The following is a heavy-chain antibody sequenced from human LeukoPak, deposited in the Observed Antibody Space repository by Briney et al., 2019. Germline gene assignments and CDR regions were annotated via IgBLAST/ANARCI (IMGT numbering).Heavy chain of an antibody. D-gene: IGHD3-9*01. V-gene: IGHV4-4*02. J-gene: IGHJ4*02. CDR3: ASTRDVLNFDWLFAPPLD. CDR2: IYHSGST. Sequence: SGTLSLTCAVSGGSISSSNWWSWVRQPPGKGLEWIGEIYHSGSTNYNPSLKSRVTISVDKSKNQFSLKLSSVTAADTAVYYCASTRDVLNFDWLFAPPLDWGQGTLVTVSS. CDR1: GGSISSSNW.